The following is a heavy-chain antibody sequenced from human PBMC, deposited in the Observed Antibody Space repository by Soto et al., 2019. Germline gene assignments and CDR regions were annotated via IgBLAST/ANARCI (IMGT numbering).Heavy chain of an antibody. D-gene: IGHD2-2*01. CDR1: GYSFSTYG. CDR3: VRGPDIIVVPSALGHFDH. J-gene: IGHJ4*02. V-gene: IGHV1-18*01. CDR2: ISAYNGNT. Sequence: QVHLEQSGAEMKKPGASVNVSCKASGYSFSTYGVSWVRQAPGQGPEWMGWISAYNGNTNYAQRFQGRLTLTTDTSTSTAYMELRGLRSDDTAVYYCVRGPDIIVVPSALGHFDHWGQGTLVTVSS.